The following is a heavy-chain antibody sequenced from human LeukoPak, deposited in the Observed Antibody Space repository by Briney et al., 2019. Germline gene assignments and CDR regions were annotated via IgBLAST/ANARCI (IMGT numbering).Heavy chain of an antibody. Sequence: SETLSLTCTVSGYSISSGYYWGWIRQPPGKGLEWIGSIYHSGSTYYSPSLKSRVTISVDTSKNQFSLKLSSVTAADTAVYYCAGYDFWSGYYSDYWGQGTLVTVSS. CDR3: AGYDFWSGYYSDY. CDR2: IYHSGST. J-gene: IGHJ4*02. CDR1: GYSISSGYY. D-gene: IGHD3-3*01. V-gene: IGHV4-38-2*02.